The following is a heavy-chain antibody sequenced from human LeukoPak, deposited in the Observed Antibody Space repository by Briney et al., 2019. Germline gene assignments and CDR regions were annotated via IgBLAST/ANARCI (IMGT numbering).Heavy chain of an antibody. CDR3: ARESDSSGYPYWYFDL. CDR1: GGSITSTTYY. CDR2: IHHSGSA. V-gene: IGHV4-39*02. J-gene: IGHJ2*01. Sequence: KPSETLSLTCTVSGGSITSTTYYWGWIRQPPGEGLEWIGGIHHSGSAYYNPSFKTRVTISVDTSKNRFSLKLRSVTAADTAVYYCARESDSSGYPYWYFDLWGRGTLVTVSS. D-gene: IGHD3-22*01.